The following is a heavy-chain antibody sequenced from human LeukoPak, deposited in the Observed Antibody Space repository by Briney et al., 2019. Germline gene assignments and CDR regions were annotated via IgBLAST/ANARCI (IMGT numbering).Heavy chain of an antibody. V-gene: IGHV3-74*01. Sequence: GRSLRLSCAASGFTFSSYWMHWVRQAPGKGLVWVSRINSDGSSTSYADSVKGRFTISRDNAKNTLYLQMNSLRAEDTAVYYCARAPQWPWYYFDYWGQGTLVTVSS. CDR2: INSDGSST. CDR3: ARAPQWPWYYFDY. CDR1: GFTFSSYW. D-gene: IGHD6-19*01. J-gene: IGHJ4*02.